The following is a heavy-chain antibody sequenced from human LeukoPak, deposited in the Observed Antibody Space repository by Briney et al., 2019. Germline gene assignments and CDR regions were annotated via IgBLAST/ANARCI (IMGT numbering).Heavy chain of an antibody. CDR2: IYTSGST. V-gene: IGHV4-4*07. CDR1: GGSISSYY. CDR3: ARDRSGSYYFDY. Sequence: RASETLSFTCAVSGGSISSYYWSWIRQPAGKGLEWIGRIYTSGSTNYNPSLKSRVTMSVDTSKNQFSLKLSSVTAADTAVYYCARDRSGSYYFDYWGQGTLVTVSS. J-gene: IGHJ4*02. D-gene: IGHD1-26*01.